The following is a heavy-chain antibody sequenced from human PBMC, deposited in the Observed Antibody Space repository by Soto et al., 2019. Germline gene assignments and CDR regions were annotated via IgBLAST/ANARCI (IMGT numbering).Heavy chain of an antibody. J-gene: IGHJ6*02. V-gene: IGHV3-23*01. CDR2: VTANGGST. CDR1: GFTFSVYA. Sequence: GGSLRLSCAATGFTFSVYAMTWVRQAPGKXLEWVSAVTANGGSTYSADSVKGRFTISRDNSKNTLFLQMNSLRAEDTAVYYCASLGVGDWANYYYYYGMDAWGQGTTVTVCS. CDR3: ASLGVGDWANYYYYYGMDA. D-gene: IGHD2-21*02.